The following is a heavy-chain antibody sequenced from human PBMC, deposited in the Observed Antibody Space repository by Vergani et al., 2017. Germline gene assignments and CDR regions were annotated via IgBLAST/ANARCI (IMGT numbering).Heavy chain of an antibody. J-gene: IGHJ3*02. CDR1: GFTFIMHA. D-gene: IGHD6-19*01. V-gene: IGHV3-23*04. Sequence: VRLVESGGGLVQPGGSLRLSCAASGFTFIMHAMSWVRQAPGKGLEWVSTLSASDRRTHYADSVKGRFTISRDNSKNTLFLHMNSLRPEDTAVYYCAKVGRSEVAGTFGAFDIWGQGTMVTVSS. CDR2: LSASDRRT. CDR3: AKVGRSEVAGTFGAFDI.